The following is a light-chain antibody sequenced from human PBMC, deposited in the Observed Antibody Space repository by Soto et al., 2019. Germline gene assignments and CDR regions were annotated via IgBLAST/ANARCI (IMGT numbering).Light chain of an antibody. CDR1: QGISSY. CDR3: QQLNNYPLT. Sequence: IQLTQSPSSLSAFVGDRVTITCRASQGISSYLAWYQQKPGKAPKLLIYAASTLQSGVPSRFRGRGSGTDFTLTISSLQAEEFATYYCQQLNNYPLTFGGGTKVEIK. V-gene: IGKV1-9*01. CDR2: AAS. J-gene: IGKJ4*01.